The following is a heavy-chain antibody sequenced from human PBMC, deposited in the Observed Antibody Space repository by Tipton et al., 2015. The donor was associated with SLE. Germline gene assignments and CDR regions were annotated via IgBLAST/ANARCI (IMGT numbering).Heavy chain of an antibody. D-gene: IGHD1-1*01. CDR1: GFTFSTSN. J-gene: IGHJ4*02. CDR2: IRFDRDHQ. V-gene: IGHV3-30*02. CDR3: AKDGSNWNLDY. Sequence: SLRLSCATSGFTFSTSNMHWVRQAPGKGLEWVSLIRFDRDHQYNADSVKGRFTTSRDSSTSTVYLQMNSLRIEDTAVYYCAKDGSNWNLDYWGLGILVTVSS.